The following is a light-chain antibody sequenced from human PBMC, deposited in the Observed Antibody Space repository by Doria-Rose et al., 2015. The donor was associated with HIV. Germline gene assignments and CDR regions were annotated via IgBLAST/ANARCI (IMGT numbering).Light chain of an antibody. J-gene: IGKJ3*01. CDR3: QQYYDTPS. Sequence: DIRMTQSPESLGMSLGERATLNCKSNQSLLYTSKNYLAWYQQKPGQPPQVLIYWASTRQSGVPARFSGSWSVTDFTLTISSLEAEDVAVYYCQQYYDTPSFGPGTTVDIK. CDR1: QSLLYTSKNY. V-gene: IGKV4-1*01. CDR2: WAS.